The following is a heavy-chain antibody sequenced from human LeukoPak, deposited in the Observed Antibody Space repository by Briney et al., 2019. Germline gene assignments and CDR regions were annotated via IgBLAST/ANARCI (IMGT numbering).Heavy chain of an antibody. Sequence: ASVKVSCKASGYTFTSYGISWVRQAPGQGLEWMGWISAYNGNTNYAQKLQGRVTMTTDTSTSTAYMELRSLRSGDTAVYYCAKGKDSSGYYGMDVWGQGTTVTVSS. J-gene: IGHJ6*02. V-gene: IGHV1-18*01. D-gene: IGHD6-19*01. CDR3: AKGKDSSGYYGMDV. CDR2: ISAYNGNT. CDR1: GYTFTSYG.